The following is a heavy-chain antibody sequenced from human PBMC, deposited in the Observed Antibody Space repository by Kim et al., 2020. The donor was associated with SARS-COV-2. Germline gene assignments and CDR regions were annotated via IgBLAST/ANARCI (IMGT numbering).Heavy chain of an antibody. CDR2: IIPIFGTA. CDR3: ATLARSGSYLEFRYYYGMDV. D-gene: IGHD1-26*01. Sequence: SVKVSCKASGGTFSSYAISWVRQAPGQGLEWMGGIIPIFGTANYAQKFQGRVTITADKSTSTAYMELSSLRSEDTAVYYCATLARSGSYLEFRYYYGMDVWGQGTTVTVSS. V-gene: IGHV1-69*06. J-gene: IGHJ6*02. CDR1: GGTFSSYA.